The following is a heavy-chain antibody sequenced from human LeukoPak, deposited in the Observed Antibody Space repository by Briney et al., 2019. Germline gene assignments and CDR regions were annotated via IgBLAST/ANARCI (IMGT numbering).Heavy chain of an antibody. CDR3: ARGHYDSSGGYFDY. V-gene: IGHV1-8*02. J-gene: IGHJ4*02. D-gene: IGHD3-22*01. CDR2: MNPNSGNT. CDR1: GYTFTGYY. Sequence: ASVKVSCKASGYTFTGYYMHWVRQAPGQGLEWMGWMNPNSGNTGYAQKFQGRVTMTRNTSISTAYMELSSLRSEDTAVYYCARGHYDSSGGYFDYWGQGTLVTVSS.